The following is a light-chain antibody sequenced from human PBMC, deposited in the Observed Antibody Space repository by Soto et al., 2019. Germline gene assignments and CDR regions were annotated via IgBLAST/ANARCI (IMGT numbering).Light chain of an antibody. CDR2: EVS. CDR3: SSYIVSSTYV. CDR1: SGDVGGYNY. Sequence: QSALTQPASVSGSPGQSITISCSGTSGDVGGYNYVSWYQQHPGKAPKLMIYEVSNRPSGVSDRFSGSKSGNTASLTISGLQAEDEADYYCSSYIVSSTYVVGTGTKVTVL. J-gene: IGLJ1*01. V-gene: IGLV2-14*01.